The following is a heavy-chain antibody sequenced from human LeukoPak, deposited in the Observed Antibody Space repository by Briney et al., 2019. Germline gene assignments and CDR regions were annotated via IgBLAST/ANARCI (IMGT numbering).Heavy chain of an antibody. CDR1: GFTFSSYS. CDR2: ISNSGDNI. Sequence: PGGSLRLSCAASGFTFSSYSMNWVRQAPGKGLEWVSYISNSGDNIYHADSVRGRFTISRDNAKNSLYLQMSSLRAEDTAVYYCARSPNTYCSSTSCYRDYWGQGTLVTVSS. V-gene: IGHV3-48*04. J-gene: IGHJ4*02. D-gene: IGHD2-2*01. CDR3: ARSPNTYCSSTSCYRDY.